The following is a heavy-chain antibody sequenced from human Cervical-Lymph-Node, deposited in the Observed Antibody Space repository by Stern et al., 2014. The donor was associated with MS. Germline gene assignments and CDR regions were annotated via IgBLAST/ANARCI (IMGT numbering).Heavy chain of an antibody. CDR1: GYNLTTFA. CDR2: IMSKPGNP. CDR3: ATWGAGSSPPLFY. V-gene: IGHV7-4-1*02. D-gene: IGHD6-6*01. Sequence: QVELEQSGSGLNKPGDSVKGSCKASGYNLTTFAIDWVRQAPGQGLAWMRWIMSKPGNPTFAQGFTGRFVFSLHASINTAYLQIISLKAEDSAVYYCATWGAGSSPPLFYWGQGTLVTVSS. J-gene: IGHJ4*02.